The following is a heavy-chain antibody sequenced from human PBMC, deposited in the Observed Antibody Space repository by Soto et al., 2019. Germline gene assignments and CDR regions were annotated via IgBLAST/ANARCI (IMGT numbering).Heavy chain of an antibody. CDR3: ARDRGGGYYYYMDV. Sequence: GGSLRLSCAASGFTVSSNYMSWVRQAPGKGLECVSVIYSGGSTYYADSVKGRFTISRDNSKNTLYLQMNSLRAEDTAVYYCARDRGGGYYYYMDVWGKGTTVTVSS. D-gene: IGHD3-16*01. CDR2: IYSGGST. V-gene: IGHV3-66*01. CDR1: GFTVSSNY. J-gene: IGHJ6*03.